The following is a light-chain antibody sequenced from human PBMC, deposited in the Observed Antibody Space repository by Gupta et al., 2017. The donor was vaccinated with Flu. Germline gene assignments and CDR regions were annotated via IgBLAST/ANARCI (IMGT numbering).Light chain of an antibody. J-gene: IGKJ1*01. CDR3: QQYDSWPPAT. CDR1: QNVNSN. Sequence: EIVMTQSPATLSVSPGERATLSCRASQNVNSNLAWYQQKPGQAPRLLIYGASNRATSIPARFSGSGSGTAFTLTISSLQSEDFAVYYCQQYDSWPPATFGQGTKVEIK. V-gene: IGKV3-15*01. CDR2: GAS.